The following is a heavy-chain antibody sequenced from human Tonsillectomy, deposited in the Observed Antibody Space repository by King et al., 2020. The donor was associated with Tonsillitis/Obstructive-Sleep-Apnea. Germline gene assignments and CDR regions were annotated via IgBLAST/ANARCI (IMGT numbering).Heavy chain of an antibody. J-gene: IGHJ6*03. V-gene: IGHV4-34*01. Sequence: VQLQQWGAGLLKPSETLSLTCAVYGGSFSGYYWSWIRQPPGKGLEWIGEITHSGGTNYNPSLKSRFTITVDTSKNQISLKLSSVTAADTAVYYCARGGNYDFWSGSNYCYYYMDVWGKGTTVTVSS. D-gene: IGHD3-3*01. CDR1: GGSFSGYY. CDR3: ARGGNYDFWSGSNYCYYYMDV. CDR2: ITHSGGT.